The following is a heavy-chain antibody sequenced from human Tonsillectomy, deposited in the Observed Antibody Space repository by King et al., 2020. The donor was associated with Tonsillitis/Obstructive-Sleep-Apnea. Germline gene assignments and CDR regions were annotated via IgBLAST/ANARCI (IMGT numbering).Heavy chain of an antibody. CDR2: FDPEDGET. CDR1: GYTLTELS. Sequence: QLVQSGAEVKKPGASVKVSCKVSGYTLTELSMHWVRQAPGKGLEWMGGFDPEDGETIYAQKFQGRVTMTEDTSTDTAYMELSSLRTEDTAVYYCATETYDYDSRGNWINWFEPWGEGTLVTVSS. CDR3: ATETYDYDSRGNWINWFEP. V-gene: IGHV1-24*01. J-gene: IGHJ5*02. D-gene: IGHD3-22*01.